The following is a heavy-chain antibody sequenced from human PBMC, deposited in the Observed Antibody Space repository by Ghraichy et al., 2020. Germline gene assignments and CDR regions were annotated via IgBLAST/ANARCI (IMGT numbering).Heavy chain of an antibody. V-gene: IGHV4-39*01. CDR2: IYYSGST. CDR1: GGSISSSSYY. J-gene: IGHJ4*02. CDR3: SYLPY. Sequence: SQTLSLTCSVSGGSISSSSYYWGWIRQPPGKGLEWIGSIYYSGSTYYNPSLKSRVTISVDTSKNQFSLKLSSVTAADTAVYYCSYLPYWGQGTLVTVSS.